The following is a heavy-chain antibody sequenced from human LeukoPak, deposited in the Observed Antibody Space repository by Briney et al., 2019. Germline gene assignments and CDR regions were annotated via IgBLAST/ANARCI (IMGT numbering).Heavy chain of an antibody. Sequence: SETLSLTCAVSGGSISSSNWWSWVRQPPGKGLEWIGEIYHSGSTNYNPSLKSRVTISVDKSKNQFSLKLSSVTAADTAVYYCARDHFLTTVTTGGWFDPWGQGTLVTVSS. CDR3: ARDHFLTTVTTGGWFDP. CDR1: GGSISSSNW. D-gene: IGHD4-17*01. CDR2: IYHSGST. J-gene: IGHJ5*02. V-gene: IGHV4-4*02.